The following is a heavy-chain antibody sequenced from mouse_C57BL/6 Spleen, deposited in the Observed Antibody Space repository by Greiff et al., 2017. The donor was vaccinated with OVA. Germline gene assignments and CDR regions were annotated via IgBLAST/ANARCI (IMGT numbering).Heavy chain of an antibody. V-gene: IGHV1-69*01. CDR3: ARFLFYCDY. D-gene: IGHD6-1*01. CDR1: GYTFTSYW. Sequence: QVQLQQPGAELVMPGASVKLSCKASGYTFTSYWMHWVKQRPGQGLEWIGEIDPSDSYTNYNQKFKGKSTLTVDKSSSTAYMQLSSLTSEDSAVYYCARFLFYCDYWGQGTTLTVSS. CDR2: IDPSDSYT. J-gene: IGHJ2*01.